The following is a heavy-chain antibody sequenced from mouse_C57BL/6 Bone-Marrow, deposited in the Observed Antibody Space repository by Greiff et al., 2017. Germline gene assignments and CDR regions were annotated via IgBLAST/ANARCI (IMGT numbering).Heavy chain of an antibody. CDR1: GYTFTSYW. Sequence: VQLQQSGTVLARPGASVKMSCTTSGYTFTSYWMHWVKQRPGQGLEWIGAIYPGNSDTSYNQKFKGKAKLTAVTSASTAYMELSSLTSEDSAVYYCTRWGITWDYYAMDYWGRGTSVTVSS. J-gene: IGHJ4*01. CDR3: TRWGITWDYYAMDY. V-gene: IGHV1-5*01. CDR2: IYPGNSDT.